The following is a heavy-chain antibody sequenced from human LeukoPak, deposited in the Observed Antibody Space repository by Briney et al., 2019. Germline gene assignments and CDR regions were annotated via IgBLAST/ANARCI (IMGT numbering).Heavy chain of an antibody. Sequence: ASLKVSCKASGYTLTSYDINWVRQATGQGIEWMGWMDPNSGNTGYAQKFQGRVTMTRNTAISTAYMELSSLRSEDTAVYYCAIRRSGLYSSGWYAVGYWGQGTLVTVSS. CDR1: GYTLTSYD. CDR2: MDPNSGNT. CDR3: AIRRSGLYSSGWYAVGY. D-gene: IGHD6-19*01. V-gene: IGHV1-8*01. J-gene: IGHJ4*02.